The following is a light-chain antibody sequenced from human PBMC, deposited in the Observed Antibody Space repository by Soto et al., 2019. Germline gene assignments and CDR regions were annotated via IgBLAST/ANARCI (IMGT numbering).Light chain of an antibody. Sequence: DNVMTQSPDSLAVSLSERATINCKSSQSVFYSSNNKNYLAWYQQKPGQAPKLLIYWASTRACGVPDRFSGSGSETDFTLTISSLQADDVAIYYCQQYYSSPPWTFGQGTKVEIK. V-gene: IGKV4-1*01. CDR1: QSVFYSSNNKNY. J-gene: IGKJ1*01. CDR3: QQYYSSPPWT. CDR2: WAS.